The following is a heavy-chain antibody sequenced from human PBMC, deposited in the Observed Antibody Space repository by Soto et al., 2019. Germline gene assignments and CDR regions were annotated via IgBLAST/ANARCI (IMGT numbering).Heavy chain of an antibody. CDR3: TRKTPTNGMAV. CDR1: GFTFSTYS. V-gene: IGHV3-48*01. J-gene: IGHJ6*02. D-gene: IGHD2-15*01. Sequence: GGSLRLSCAASGFTFSTYSMNWVRQAPGKGLEWVSYISSSRSTIFYTDSVKGRYTISRENAKNSLNLKINRLRVGDTALYYCTRKTPTNGMAVWGQGTTVTVSS. CDR2: ISSSRSTI.